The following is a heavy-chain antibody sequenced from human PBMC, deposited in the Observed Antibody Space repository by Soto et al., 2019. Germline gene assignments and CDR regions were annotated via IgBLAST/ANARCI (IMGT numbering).Heavy chain of an antibody. D-gene: IGHD6-6*01. CDR1: GYTFTGYY. Sequence: ASVKVSCKASGYTFTGYYMHWVRQAPGQGLEWMGWINPNSGGTNYAQKFQGWVTMTRDTSISTAYMELNRLTSDDTAVYYCASDIAATTTTPQGNFDSWGQGTLVTVSS. J-gene: IGHJ4*02. CDR2: INPNSGGT. CDR3: ASDIAATTTTPQGNFDS. V-gene: IGHV1-2*04.